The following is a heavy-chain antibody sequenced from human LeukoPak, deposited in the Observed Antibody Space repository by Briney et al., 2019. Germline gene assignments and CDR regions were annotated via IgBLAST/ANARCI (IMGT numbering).Heavy chain of an antibody. Sequence: PGGSLRLSCAASGFTFRDYSMNWVRQAPGKGLEWISSISGGGNTIYYADSVKGRFTISRDNSKNTLYLQMNSLRAEDTAVYYCAKAPYGLRHELDAFDIWGQGTMVTVSS. J-gene: IGHJ3*02. D-gene: IGHD1-7*01. CDR2: ISGGGNTI. CDR1: GFTFRDYS. V-gene: IGHV3-23*01. CDR3: AKAPYGLRHELDAFDI.